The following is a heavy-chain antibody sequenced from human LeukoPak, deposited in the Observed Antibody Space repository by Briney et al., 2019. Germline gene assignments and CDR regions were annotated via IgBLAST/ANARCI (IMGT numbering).Heavy chain of an antibody. D-gene: IGHD4-17*01. CDR2: IKQDGSEK. Sequence: GGSLRLSCATSGFTFSSYSMPWVRQAPGKGLEWVAKIKQDGSEKYYVASVKGRFTISRDNTKNSLYLQMNSLRAEDMALYYCAKDISPWGTVTTGGAFDIWGQGTMVTVSS. CDR3: AKDISPWGTVTTGGAFDI. V-gene: IGHV3-7*03. J-gene: IGHJ3*02. CDR1: GFTFSSYS.